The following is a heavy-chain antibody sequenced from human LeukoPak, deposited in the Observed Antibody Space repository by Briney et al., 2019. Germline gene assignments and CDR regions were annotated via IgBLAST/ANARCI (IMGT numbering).Heavy chain of an antibody. V-gene: IGHV3-23*01. CDR3: AKDWAFCSTTSCYSYFNY. Sequence: GGSLRLSCAASGFTFRGYAMSWVRQAPGEGPEWVSGISGSGGSTYYADSVKGRFTISRDNSKNTVYLQMTSLRAEDTAVYYCAKDWAFCSTTSCYSYFNYWGQGTLVTVSS. J-gene: IGHJ4*02. D-gene: IGHD2-2*01. CDR1: GFTFRGYA. CDR2: ISGSGGST.